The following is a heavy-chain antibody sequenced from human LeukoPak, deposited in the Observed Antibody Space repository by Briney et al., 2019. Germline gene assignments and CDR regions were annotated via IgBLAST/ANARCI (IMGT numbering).Heavy chain of an antibody. CDR3: ARGGTYYDSWSGTYYFDY. CDR1: GGSISSGDYY. D-gene: IGHD3-3*01. Sequence: PSQTLSLTCTVSGGSISSGDYYWSWIRQPPGKGLEWIGYIYYSGSTYYNPSLKSRVTISVDTSKNQFSLKLSSVTAADTAVYYCARGGTYYDSWSGTYYFDYWGQGTLVTVSS. J-gene: IGHJ4*02. CDR2: IYYSGST. V-gene: IGHV4-30-4*08.